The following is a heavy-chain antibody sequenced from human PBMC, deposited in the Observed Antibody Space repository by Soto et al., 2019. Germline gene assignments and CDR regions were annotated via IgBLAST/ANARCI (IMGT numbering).Heavy chain of an antibody. CDR1: GYTFIGYY. CDR3: GRDGVGATPLGWFDP. CDR2: INPRSGDT. D-gene: IGHD1-26*01. Sequence: QVQLVQSGAEVKKPGASVKVSCKASGYTFIGYYIHWVRQAPGQGLEWMGRINPRSGDTTYAQKFQGRLTITRDTSISTAYMELSSLRSDDTAVYYCGRDGVGATPLGWFDPWGQGSLVTVSS. V-gene: IGHV1-2*06. J-gene: IGHJ5*02.